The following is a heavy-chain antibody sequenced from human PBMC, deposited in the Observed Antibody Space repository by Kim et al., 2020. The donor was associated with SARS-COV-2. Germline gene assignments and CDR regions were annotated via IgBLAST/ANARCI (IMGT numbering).Heavy chain of an antibody. J-gene: IGHJ5*02. CDR2: IYYSGST. Sequence: SETLSLTCTVSGGSISSSSYYWGWIRQPPGKGLEWIGSIYYSGSTYYNPSLKSRVTISVDTSKNQFSLKLSSVTAADTAVYYCAREGYSYGIRAKFDPWGQGTLVTVSS. CDR1: GGSISSSSYY. V-gene: IGHV4-39*07. D-gene: IGHD5-18*01. CDR3: AREGYSYGIRAKFDP.